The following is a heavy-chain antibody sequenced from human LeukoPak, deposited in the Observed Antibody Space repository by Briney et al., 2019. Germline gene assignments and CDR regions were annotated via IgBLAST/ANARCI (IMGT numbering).Heavy chain of an antibody. Sequence: KPSETLSLTCTVSGGSISSYYWSWIRQPAGKGLEWIGRIYTSGSTNYNPSLKSRVTMSVDPSQNQFSLKLSSVTAEDTAVYYCARGLGPHIVVVPAAIGAFDSWGQGTLVTVSS. D-gene: IGHD2-2*01. CDR3: ARGLGPHIVVVPAAIGAFDS. J-gene: IGHJ4*02. V-gene: IGHV4-4*07. CDR2: IYTSGST. CDR1: GGSISSYY.